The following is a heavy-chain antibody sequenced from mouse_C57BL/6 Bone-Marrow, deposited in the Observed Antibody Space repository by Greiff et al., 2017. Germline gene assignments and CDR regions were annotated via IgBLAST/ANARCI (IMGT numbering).Heavy chain of an antibody. D-gene: IGHD1-1*01. CDR1: GYTFTTYW. J-gene: IGHJ2*01. V-gene: IGHV1-64*01. CDR2: IHPNSGST. Sequence: QVQLQQPGAELVKPGASVKLSCKASGYTFTTYWMHWVKQRPGQGLEWIGMIHPNSGSTNYNEKFKSKATLTVDKSSSTAYMQLSSLTSEDSAVEYCARGPYYYGPFDYWGQGTTLTVSS. CDR3: ARGPYYYGPFDY.